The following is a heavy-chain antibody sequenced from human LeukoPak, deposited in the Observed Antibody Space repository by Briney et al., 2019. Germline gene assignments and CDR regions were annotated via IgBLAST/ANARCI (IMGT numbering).Heavy chain of an antibody. J-gene: IGHJ6*02. D-gene: IGHD3-3*01. Sequence: PSQTLSLTCAVSGGSISSGGYSWSWIRQPPGKGLEWIGYIYHSGSTYYNPSLKSRVTISVDTSKNQFSLKLSSVTAADTAVYYCTASITIFGGYGMDVWGQGTTVTVSS. CDR2: IYHSGST. CDR1: GGSISSGGYS. CDR3: TASITIFGGYGMDV. V-gene: IGHV4-30-2*01.